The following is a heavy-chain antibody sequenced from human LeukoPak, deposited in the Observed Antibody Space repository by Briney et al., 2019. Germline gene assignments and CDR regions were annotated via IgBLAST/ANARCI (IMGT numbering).Heavy chain of an antibody. D-gene: IGHD5-24*01. Sequence: LEWLSSFRSGSNYIYYADSVKGRFTISRDNAKNSLYLQMNSLRAEDTAVYYCATVVELGDWGQGTLVTVSS. CDR3: ATVVELGD. CDR2: FRSGSNYI. V-gene: IGHV3-21*01. J-gene: IGHJ4*02.